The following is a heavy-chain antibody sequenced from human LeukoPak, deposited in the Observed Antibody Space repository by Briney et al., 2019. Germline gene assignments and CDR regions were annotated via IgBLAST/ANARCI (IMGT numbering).Heavy chain of an antibody. Sequence: PSETLSLTCTVSGDSISNYYWGWLRQPAGNGLEWIGRIYTSGSTNYNPSLKSRVTMSVDTSKNQFSLKLSSVTAADTAVYYCARVSLVRGDPDYYFAYWGQGTLVTVSS. V-gene: IGHV4-4*07. CDR3: ARVSLVRGDPDYYFAY. J-gene: IGHJ4*02. CDR2: IYTSGST. D-gene: IGHD3-10*01. CDR1: GDSISNYY.